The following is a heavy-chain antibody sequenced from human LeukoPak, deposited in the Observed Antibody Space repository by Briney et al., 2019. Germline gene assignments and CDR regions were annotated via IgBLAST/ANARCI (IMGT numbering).Heavy chain of an antibody. CDR1: GHTFTAYY. Sequence: ASVKVSCKASGHTFTAYYIHWVRQAPGQGLEWMGWINPNSGGTNYAENFQGRVTMTRDTSISTAYMELRSLRSDDTAVYYCARDRTGMIVVPLHAFDIWGQGTMVTVSS. CDR2: INPNSGGT. J-gene: IGHJ3*02. CDR3: ARDRTGMIVVPLHAFDI. V-gene: IGHV1-2*02. D-gene: IGHD3-22*01.